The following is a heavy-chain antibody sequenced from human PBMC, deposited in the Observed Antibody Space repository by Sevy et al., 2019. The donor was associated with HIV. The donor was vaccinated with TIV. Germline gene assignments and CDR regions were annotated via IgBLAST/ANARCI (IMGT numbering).Heavy chain of an antibody. CDR1: GFAFSNYFA. CDR2: ISYDGSDK. D-gene: IGHD4-17*01. V-gene: IGHV3-30-3*01. Sequence: GGSLRLSCAASGFAFSNYFAMHWVRQAPGKGLEWVALISYDGSDKYYADSVKGRFTIYRDNFKNTLYLQMNSLTTEDTAVYYCARPRANYVDHYFFYAMDVWGQGTTVTVSS. J-gene: IGHJ6*02. CDR3: ARPRANYVDHYFFYAMDV.